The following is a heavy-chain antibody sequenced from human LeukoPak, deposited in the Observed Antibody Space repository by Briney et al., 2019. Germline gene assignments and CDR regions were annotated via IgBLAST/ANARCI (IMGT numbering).Heavy chain of an antibody. V-gene: IGHV3-30-3*01. CDR2: ISNDGGNK. J-gene: IGHJ4*02. CDR3: ARENRWFGESYSDS. CDR1: GFTFSSNE. Sequence: PGGSLRLSCEASGFTFSSNEMHWVRQAPGKGLEWVTLISNDGGNKYYAESVKGRFTISRDNSKNTLYLQMNSLRDEDTAVYYCARENRWFGESYSDSWGQGTLVTVSS. D-gene: IGHD3-10*01.